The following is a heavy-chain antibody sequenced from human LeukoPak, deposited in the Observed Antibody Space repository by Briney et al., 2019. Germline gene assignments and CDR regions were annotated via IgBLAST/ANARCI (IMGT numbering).Heavy chain of an antibody. Sequence: GGSLRLSCSASGFTFSSYAMHWVRQAPGEGLEYVSAISSNGGSTYYADSVKGRFTISRDNSKNTLYLQMSSLRAEDTAVYYRVEHNGQWLAPVYHFDYWGQGTLVTVSS. CDR3: VEHNGQWLAPVYHFDY. J-gene: IGHJ4*02. V-gene: IGHV3-64D*06. CDR1: GFTFSSYA. CDR2: ISSNGGST. D-gene: IGHD6-19*01.